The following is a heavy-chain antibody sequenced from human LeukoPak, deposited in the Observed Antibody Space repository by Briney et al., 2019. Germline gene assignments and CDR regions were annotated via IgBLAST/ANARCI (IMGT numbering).Heavy chain of an antibody. CDR2: IHTSGST. J-gene: IGHJ4*02. D-gene: IGHD6-13*01. CDR1: GGSISISSYY. V-gene: IGHV4-4*07. Sequence: SETLSLTCTVSGGSISISSYYWSWIRQPAGKGLEWIGRIHTSGSTNYNPSLKSRLTMSVDTSKNQFSLKLSSVTAADTAVYYCARDLLPGIAAAGNPDYWGQGTPVTVSS. CDR3: ARDLLPGIAAAGNPDY.